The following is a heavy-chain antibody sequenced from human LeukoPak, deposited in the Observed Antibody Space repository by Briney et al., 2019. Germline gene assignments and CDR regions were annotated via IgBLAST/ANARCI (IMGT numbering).Heavy chain of an antibody. CDR3: AATYDILTGYAKQYYMDV. CDR1: GFTFSSYE. D-gene: IGHD3-9*01. CDR2: IRSSGSPI. J-gene: IGHJ6*03. Sequence: GGSLRLSCAASGFTFSSYEMNWVRQAPGRGLEWVSYIRSSGSPIYYADSVKGRFTISRDNAKNSLYLQMNSLRAEDTAVYYCAATYDILTGYAKQYYMDVWGKGTTVTISS. V-gene: IGHV3-48*03.